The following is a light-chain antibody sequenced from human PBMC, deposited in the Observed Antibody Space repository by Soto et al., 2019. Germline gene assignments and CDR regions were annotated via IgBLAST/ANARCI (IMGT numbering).Light chain of an antibody. J-gene: IGKJ2*01. CDR3: QQRSNWPRFT. CDR2: DAS. V-gene: IGKV3-11*01. CDR1: QSVSNY. Sequence: EIVLTQSPATLSLSPGERATLSCRASQSVSNYLAWYQHKPGKTHRLLIYDASNRATGIPPRCSGSGSGTDFTLTISSLEPEDFAVYYCQQRSNWPRFTFGQGTKVEIK.